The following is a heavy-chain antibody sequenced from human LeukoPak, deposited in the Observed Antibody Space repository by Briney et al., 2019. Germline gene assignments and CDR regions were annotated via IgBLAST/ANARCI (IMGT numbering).Heavy chain of an antibody. CDR3: ARRASSWPPGIDY. Sequence: GESLKISCKGSGYSFTSYWIGWVRQMPGKGLEWMGIIYPGDSDTRHSPSFQGQVTISADKSISTAYLQWSSLKASDTAMYYCARRASSWPPGIDYWGQGTLVTVSS. CDR2: IYPGDSDT. J-gene: IGHJ4*02. CDR1: GYSFTSYW. V-gene: IGHV5-51*01. D-gene: IGHD6-13*01.